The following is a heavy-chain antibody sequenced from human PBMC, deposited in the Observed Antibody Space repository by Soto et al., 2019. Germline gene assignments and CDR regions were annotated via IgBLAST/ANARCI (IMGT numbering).Heavy chain of an antibody. CDR1: GFTFSSYA. V-gene: IGHV3-23*01. CDR3: AKSLSRTDYGVDV. Sequence: PGGSLRLSCAASGFTFSSYAMTWVRQAPGKGLEWVSSFSGGTYYADSVKGRFTISRDNSNHTLYLQMNSLRAEDTAIYFCAKSLSRTDYGVDVWGQGTTVTVSS. D-gene: IGHD1-1*01. J-gene: IGHJ6*02. CDR2: FSGGT.